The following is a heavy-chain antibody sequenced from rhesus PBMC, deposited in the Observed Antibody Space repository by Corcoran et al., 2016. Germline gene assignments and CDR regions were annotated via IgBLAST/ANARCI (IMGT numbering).Heavy chain of an antibody. V-gene: IGHV4S19*01. Sequence: QVQLQESGPGLVKPSETLSLTCAVSGGSVSSSNWWSWIRQPPGKGLEWIGYIYGSSGSTNYNPSLKNRVTISKDASKNEFSLKLSSVTAADTAVYYCARDQSGTLEVDGYYFDYWGQGVLVTVSS. CDR2: IYGSSGST. CDR1: GGSVSSSNW. CDR3: ARDQSGTLEVDGYYFDY. D-gene: IGHD1-38*01. J-gene: IGHJ4*01.